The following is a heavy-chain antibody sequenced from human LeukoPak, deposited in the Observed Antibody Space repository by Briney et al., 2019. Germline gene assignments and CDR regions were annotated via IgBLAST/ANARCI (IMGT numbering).Heavy chain of an antibody. Sequence: SETLSLTCSVSGDSITGYYWGWIRQPPGKGLEWIGNIYHSGNTYYNSSLKSRVTISVDTSKNQFSLRLTSVTAADTAVYYCASLRVPGDFDYWGQGTLVTVSS. CDR3: ASLRVPGDFDY. D-gene: IGHD3-16*01. V-gene: IGHV4-38-2*02. CDR1: GDSITGYY. CDR2: IYHSGNT. J-gene: IGHJ4*02.